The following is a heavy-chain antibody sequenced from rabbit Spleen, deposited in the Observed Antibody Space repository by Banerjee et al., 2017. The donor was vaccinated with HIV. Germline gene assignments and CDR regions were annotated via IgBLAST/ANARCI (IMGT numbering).Heavy chain of an antibody. CDR1: GFTLSSYY. V-gene: IGHV1S47*01. Sequence: QEQLVESGGGLVQPEGSLTLTCTASGFTLSSYYMCWVRQAPGKGLEWSACIYSSNGGTWYASWATGRFTITRSTSLNTVTLQMTSLTVADTATYFCARWPDGDYTRLELWGPGTLVTV. CDR2: IYSSNGGT. D-gene: IGHD2-1*01. CDR3: ARWPDGDYTRLEL. J-gene: IGHJ3*01.